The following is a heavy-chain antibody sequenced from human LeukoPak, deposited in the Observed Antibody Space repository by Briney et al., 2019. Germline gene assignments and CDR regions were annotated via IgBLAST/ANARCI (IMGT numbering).Heavy chain of an antibody. J-gene: IGHJ4*02. V-gene: IGHV3-7*01. CDR2: IKQDGSEK. CDR1: GFTFSSYW. D-gene: IGHD6-13*01. CDR3: ARTLIPSYSSSWYHGDN. Sequence: GGSLRLSCAASGFTFSSYWMSWVRQAPGKGLEWVANIKQDGSEKYYVDSVKGRFTISRDNAKNSLYLQMNSLRGEDTAVYYCARTLIPSYSSSWYHGDNWGQGTPVTVSS.